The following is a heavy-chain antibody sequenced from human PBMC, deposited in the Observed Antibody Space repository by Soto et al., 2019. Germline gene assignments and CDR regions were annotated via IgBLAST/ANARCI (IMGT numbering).Heavy chain of an antibody. Sequence: EVQLVESGGDLVKPGGSLRLSCAASGFTFTDAWINWVRQAPGKGLEWVGRIKSKAAGGTTDFAEPVKGRFAISRDDSYSTMYLQMNSLKTEDTAFYYCTTVSFSSTTVVRFDYWGHGPLVLVSS. V-gene: IGHV3-15*07. CDR2: IKSKAAGGTT. J-gene: IGHJ4*01. CDR3: TTVSFSSTTVVRFDY. D-gene: IGHD1-1*01. CDR1: GFTFTDAW.